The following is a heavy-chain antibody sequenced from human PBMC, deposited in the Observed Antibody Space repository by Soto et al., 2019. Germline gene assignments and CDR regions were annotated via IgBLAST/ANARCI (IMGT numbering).Heavy chain of an antibody. D-gene: IGHD2-2*01. CDR2: ISDSGAST. Sequence: GGSLRLSCAASGFTFSNYAMSWVRQAPGKGLKWVASISDSGASTYYADSVKGRFTISRDNSKNSLYLQMNSLRAEDTAVYYCARDRCTSTSCFFDYWGQGTLVTVSS. CDR3: ARDRCTSTSCFFDY. J-gene: IGHJ4*02. V-gene: IGHV3-23*01. CDR1: GFTFSNYA.